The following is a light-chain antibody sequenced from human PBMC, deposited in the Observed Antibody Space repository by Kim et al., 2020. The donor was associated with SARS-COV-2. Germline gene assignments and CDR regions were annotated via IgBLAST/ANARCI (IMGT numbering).Light chain of an antibody. CDR1: SSDVGGYNS. Sequence: QSALTQPRSVSGSPGQSVTISCTGTSSDVGGYNSVSWYQQHPGKAPKLMIYDVSKRPSGVPDRFSGFKSGNTASLTISGLQAEDEADYYCCSYAGTSNWVFGGGTQLTVL. J-gene: IGLJ3*02. CDR3: CSYAGTSNWV. V-gene: IGLV2-11*01. CDR2: DVS.